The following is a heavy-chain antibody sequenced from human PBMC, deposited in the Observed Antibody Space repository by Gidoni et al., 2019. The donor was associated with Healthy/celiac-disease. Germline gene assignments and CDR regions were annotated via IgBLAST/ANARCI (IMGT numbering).Heavy chain of an antibody. D-gene: IGHD1-26*01. CDR1: GFTFGDYA. V-gene: IGHV3-49*05. CDR3: TRWWELLSYWFDP. CDR2: IRSKAYGVTT. J-gene: IGHJ5*02. Sequence: EVQLVESGVGLVKPGRYMSLSCTASGFTFGDYAMSWFRQAPGKGLEWVGFIRSKAYGVTTESAASVKGRFTISRDDSKSIAYLQMNSLKTEDTAVYYCTRWWELLSYWFDPWGQGTLVTVSS.